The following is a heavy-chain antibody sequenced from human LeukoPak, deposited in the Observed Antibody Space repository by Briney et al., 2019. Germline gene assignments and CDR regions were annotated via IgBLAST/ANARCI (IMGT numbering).Heavy chain of an antibody. D-gene: IGHD3-10*01. CDR2: ISYEGSNK. CDR3: AKGLYRVVINFAS. V-gene: IGHV3-30*18. J-gene: IGHJ4*02. CDR1: GFTFSSYG. Sequence: GGSLRLSCAASGFTFSSYGMHWVRQAPGKGLEWVAVISYEGSNKYYADSVKGRFTIPRDNSKNTLYLQMNSLRAEDTAVYYWAKGLYRVVINFASWGQGTLVTASP.